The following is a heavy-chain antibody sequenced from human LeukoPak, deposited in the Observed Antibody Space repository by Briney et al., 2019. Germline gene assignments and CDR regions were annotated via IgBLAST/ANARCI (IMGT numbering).Heavy chain of an antibody. V-gene: IGHV4-39*01. CDR1: GGSINNSPYY. D-gene: IGHD1-1*01. Sequence: SETLSLTCTVSGGSINNSPYYWAWIRQPPGRGLEWIGSISDRGDTYHNPSLKSRVTISVDTSKNQFSLSVISVSAADTAVYFCARPTAGPATQGYDSWGQGILVTVAS. J-gene: IGHJ4*02. CDR3: ARPTAGPATQGYDS. CDR2: ISDRGDT.